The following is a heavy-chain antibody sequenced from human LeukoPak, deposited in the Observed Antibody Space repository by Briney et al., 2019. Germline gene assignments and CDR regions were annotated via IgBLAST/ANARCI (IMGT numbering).Heavy chain of an antibody. CDR3: ARYMTTVTN. J-gene: IGHJ4*02. D-gene: IGHD4-17*01. CDR2: IYHSGST. V-gene: IGHV4-38-2*02. CDR1: GYSISSGYY. Sequence: SETLSLTCTVSGYSISSGYYWGWIRQPPGKGLEWIGSIYHSGSTYYNPSLKSRVTISVDTSKNQFSLKLSSVTAADTAVYYCARYMTTVTNWGQGTLVTVSS.